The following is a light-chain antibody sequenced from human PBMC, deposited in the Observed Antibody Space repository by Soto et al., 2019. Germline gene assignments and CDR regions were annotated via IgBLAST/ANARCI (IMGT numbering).Light chain of an antibody. CDR1: QTVSSD. CDR2: DAS. V-gene: IGKV3-15*01. CDR3: QQLNEWPHT. J-gene: IGKJ2*01. Sequence: VVMTQSPATLSVSPGERATLSCRASQTVSSDLAWFQQRPGQAPRLLIYDASTRANGIAARFSGSGSGTEFTLTISSLQSEDFAVYYCQQLNEWPHTFGQGTKLEIK.